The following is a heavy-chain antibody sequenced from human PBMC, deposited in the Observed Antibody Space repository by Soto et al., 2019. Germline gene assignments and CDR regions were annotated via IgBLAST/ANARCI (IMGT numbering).Heavy chain of an antibody. CDR2: MNPNSGNT. CDR1: GYTFTSYD. D-gene: IGHD4-4*01. Sequence: ASVKVSCKASGYTFTSYDINWVRQATGQGLEWMGWMNPNSGNTGYAQKFQGRVTMTRNTSISTAYMELSSLRSEDTAVYYCARGGYSSYDPFFRFDPWGQGTLVTVSS. CDR3: ARGGYSSYDPFFRFDP. J-gene: IGHJ5*02. V-gene: IGHV1-8*01.